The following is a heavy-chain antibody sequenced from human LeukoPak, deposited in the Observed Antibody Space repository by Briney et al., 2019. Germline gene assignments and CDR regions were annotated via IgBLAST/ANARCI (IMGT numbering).Heavy chain of an antibody. V-gene: IGHV3-30*18. CDR1: GFTFSSYG. CDR3: AKDRAPYYYDSSGSFDY. J-gene: IGHJ4*02. Sequence: GGSLRLSCAASGFTFSSYGMHWLRQAPPKGLEWVAVISYDESNKYYADSVKGRFTISRDNSKNTLYLQMNSLRAEDTAVYYCAKDRAPYYYDSSGSFDYWGQGTLVTVSS. CDR2: ISYDESNK. D-gene: IGHD3-22*01.